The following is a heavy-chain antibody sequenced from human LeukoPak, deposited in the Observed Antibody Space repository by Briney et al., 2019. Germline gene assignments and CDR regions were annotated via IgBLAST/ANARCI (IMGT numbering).Heavy chain of an antibody. CDR3: ATYYYGSGSYYDTYYFDY. Sequence: ASVKVSCKASGGTFSSYAISWVRQAPGQGLEWMGGIIPIFGTANYAQKFQGRVTITADESTSTAYMELSSLRSEDTAVYYCATYYYGSGSYYDTYYFDYWGQGTLVTVSS. J-gene: IGHJ4*02. V-gene: IGHV1-69*13. D-gene: IGHD3-10*01. CDR2: IIPIFGTA. CDR1: GGTFSSYA.